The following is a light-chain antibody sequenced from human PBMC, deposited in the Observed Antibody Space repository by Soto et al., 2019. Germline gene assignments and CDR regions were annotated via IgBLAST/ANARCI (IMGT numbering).Light chain of an antibody. Sequence: DIQMAKSPYSLSAYLGDRFTITCRASQGLSSWLAWYQQKPGKAPKLLIYGASSLQSGVPSRFSGSGSGTEFTLTISSLQPEDFATYYCLQNNIYPVTFGQGTKVDIK. V-gene: IGKV1D-16*01. CDR3: LQNNIYPVT. CDR2: GAS. CDR1: QGLSSW. J-gene: IGKJ1*01.